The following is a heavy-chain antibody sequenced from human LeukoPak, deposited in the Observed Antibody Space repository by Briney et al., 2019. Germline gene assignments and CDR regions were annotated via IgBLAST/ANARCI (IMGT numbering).Heavy chain of an antibody. CDR1: GGSFSGYY. V-gene: IGHV4-34*01. Sequence: PSETLSLTCAVYGGSFSGYYWSWIRQPPGKGLEWIGEINHSGSTNYNPSLKSRVTISVDTSKNQFSLKLSSVTAADTAVYYCARDRESLRFGELIGFDPWGQGTLVTVSS. CDR3: ARDRESLRFGELIGFDP. D-gene: IGHD3-10*01. CDR2: INHSGST. J-gene: IGHJ5*02.